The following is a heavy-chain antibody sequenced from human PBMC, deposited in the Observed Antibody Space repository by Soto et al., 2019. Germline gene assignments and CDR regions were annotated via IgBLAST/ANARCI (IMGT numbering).Heavy chain of an antibody. Sequence: SETVSLTCAVYGGSFSGYYWSWIRQPPGKGLEWIGEINHSGSTNYNPSLKSRVTISVDTSKNQFSLKLSSVTAADTAVYYCARGDWEAFDIWGQGTMVTVSS. J-gene: IGHJ3*02. CDR1: GGSFSGYY. V-gene: IGHV4-34*01. CDR3: ARGDWEAFDI. D-gene: IGHD1-26*01. CDR2: INHSGST.